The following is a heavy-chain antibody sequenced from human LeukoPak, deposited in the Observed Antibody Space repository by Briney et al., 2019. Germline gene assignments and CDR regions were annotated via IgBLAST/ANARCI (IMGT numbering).Heavy chain of an antibody. D-gene: IGHD6-13*01. CDR2: INHSGSA. CDR3: ARGELEAAAGTNRTPFDY. Sequence: SETLSHTCAVYGGSFNGYYWSWIRQPPGKGLEWIGEINHSGSANYNPSLKSRVTISVDTYKNQCSLKLSSVTAADTAVYYCARGELEAAAGTNRTPFDYWGQGTLVTVSS. V-gene: IGHV4-34*01. J-gene: IGHJ4*02. CDR1: GGSFNGYY.